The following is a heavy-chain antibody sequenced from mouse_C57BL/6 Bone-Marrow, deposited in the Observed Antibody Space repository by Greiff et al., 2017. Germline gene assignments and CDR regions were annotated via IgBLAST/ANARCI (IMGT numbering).Heavy chain of an antibody. J-gene: IGHJ2*01. Sequence: QVQLQQPGAELVRPGTSVKLSCKASGYTFTSYWMHWVKQRPGQGLEWIGVIDPSDSYTNYNQKFKGKATLTVDTSSSTAYMQLSSLTSEDSAVYYCARRGANWDDFDYWGQGTTLTVSS. CDR1: GYTFTSYW. CDR2: IDPSDSYT. D-gene: IGHD4-1*01. CDR3: ARRGANWDDFDY. V-gene: IGHV1-59*01.